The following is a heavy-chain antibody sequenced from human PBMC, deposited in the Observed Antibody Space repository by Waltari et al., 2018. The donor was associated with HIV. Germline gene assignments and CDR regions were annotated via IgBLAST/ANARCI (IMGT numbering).Heavy chain of an antibody. D-gene: IGHD3-16*01. J-gene: IGHJ4*03. CDR3: VRGMWVEGIENGGFEC. CDR1: GYTFLDHL. CDR2: INLKKGAK. Sequence: QVQLVQSGAEVKKPGASVKVFCKASGYTFLDHLLHWVRQAPGLPPEWMGRINLKKGAKKLRDKFQGRLSVNRDLALATGHMELADLTPDDTATDDCVRGMWVEGIENGGFECWGQGTMVTV. V-gene: IGHV1-2*02.